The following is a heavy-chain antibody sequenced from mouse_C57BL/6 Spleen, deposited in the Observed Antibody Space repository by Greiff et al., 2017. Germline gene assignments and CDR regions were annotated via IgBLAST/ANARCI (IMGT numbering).Heavy chain of an antibody. V-gene: IGHV1-42*01. J-gene: IGHJ1*03. CDR3: ARYFYYGSNWYFDD. D-gene: IGHD1-1*01. CDR1: GYSFTGYY. CDR2: INPSTGGT. Sequence: EVQLQESGPELVKPGASVKISCKASGYSFTGYYMNWVKQSPEKSLEWIGEINPSTGGTTYNQKFKAKATLTVDKSSSTAYMQLKSLTSEDSAVYYCARYFYYGSNWYFDDWGTGTTVTVSA.